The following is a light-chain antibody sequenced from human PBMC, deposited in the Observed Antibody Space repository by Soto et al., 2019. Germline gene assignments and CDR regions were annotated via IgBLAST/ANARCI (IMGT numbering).Light chain of an antibody. J-gene: IGKJ1*01. CDR1: QGISGY. Sequence: AIRMTQSPSSFSASTGDRVTITCRASQGISGYLAWYQQKPGKAPNLLIYAASTLQSGVPSRFSGSGSGTDFTLTISCLQSEDFATYYCQQYYSYPRTFGQGTKVDI. V-gene: IGKV1-8*01. CDR3: QQYYSYPRT. CDR2: AAS.